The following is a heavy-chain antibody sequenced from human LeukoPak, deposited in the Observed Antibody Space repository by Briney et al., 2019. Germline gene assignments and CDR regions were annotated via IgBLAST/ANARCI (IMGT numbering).Heavy chain of an antibody. J-gene: IGHJ6*03. D-gene: IGHD6-13*01. CDR3: AKSGARSWYYYYMDV. V-gene: IGHV4-59*01. CDR2: IYYSGST. CDR1: GGSISSYY. Sequence: PSETLSVTCTVSGGSISSYYWSWIRQPPGKGLEWIGYIYYSGSTNYNPSLKSRVTISVDTSKNQFSLKLSSVTAADTAVYYCAKSGARSWYYYYMDVWGKGTTVTVSS.